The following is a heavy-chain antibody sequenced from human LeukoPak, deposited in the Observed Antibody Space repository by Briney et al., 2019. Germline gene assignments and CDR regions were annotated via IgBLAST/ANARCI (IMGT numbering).Heavy chain of an antibody. V-gene: IGHV1-8*01. Sequence: ASVKVSCKASGYTFTSYDINWVRQATGQGLEWMGWMNPNSGNTGYAQEFQGRVTMTRNTSISTAYMELSSLRSDDTAVYYCARGIAVAHDYWGQGTLVTVSS. J-gene: IGHJ4*02. CDR2: MNPNSGNT. CDR1: GYTFTSYD. CDR3: ARGIAVAHDY. D-gene: IGHD6-19*01.